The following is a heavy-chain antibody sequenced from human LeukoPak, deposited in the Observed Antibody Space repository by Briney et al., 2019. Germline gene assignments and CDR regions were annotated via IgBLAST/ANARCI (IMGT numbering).Heavy chain of an antibody. D-gene: IGHD3-16*01. CDR3: ARAGYGYLFDY. CDR1: GGSISSGGYS. J-gene: IGHJ4*02. V-gene: IGHV4-30-2*01. Sequence: SQTLSLTCAVSGGSISSGGYSWSWIRQPPGKGLEWIGYIYHSGSTYYNPSLKSRVTISVDKSKNQFSLKLSSVTAADTAVYYCARAGYGYLFDYWGQGTLVTVSS. CDR2: IYHSGST.